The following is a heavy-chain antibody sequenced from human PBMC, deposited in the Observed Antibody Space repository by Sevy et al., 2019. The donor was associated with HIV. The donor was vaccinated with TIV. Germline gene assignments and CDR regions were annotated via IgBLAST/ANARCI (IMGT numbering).Heavy chain of an antibody. J-gene: IGHJ3*02. CDR3: ARDRKVVLVVYAIPFDAFDI. V-gene: IGHV3-30*02. CDR1: GFTFSNYG. Sequence: GGSLRLSCAASGFTFSNYGMHWVRQTPGQGLEWVAFIPYDGSNEYYADSVKGRFTISRDNSKNMLYLQMNSLRTEDMAVYYCARDRKVVLVVYAIPFDAFDIWGQGTTVTVSS. CDR2: IPYDGSNE. D-gene: IGHD2-8*02.